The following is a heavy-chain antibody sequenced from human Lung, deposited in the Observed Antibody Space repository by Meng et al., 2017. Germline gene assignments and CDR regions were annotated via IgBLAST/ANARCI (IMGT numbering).Heavy chain of an antibody. CDR2: LSGGGFTT. D-gene: IGHD3-10*01. Sequence: VQLVESGGGLVQPGGHLRLSCAASGFSFSSYAMSWVRHAPGKGLEWVSALSGGGFTTYYADSVKGRFAISRHNSKNTLYLQMNSLRAEDTALYYCAKYSYGLGDYLDYWGQGALVTVSS. CDR1: GFSFSSYA. CDR3: AKYSYGLGDYLDY. J-gene: IGHJ4*02. V-gene: IGHV3-23*04.